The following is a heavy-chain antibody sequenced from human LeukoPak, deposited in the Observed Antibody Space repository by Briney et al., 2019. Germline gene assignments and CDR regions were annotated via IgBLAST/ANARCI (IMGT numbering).Heavy chain of an antibody. V-gene: IGHV3-7*01. CDR3: ARAGGVVRGVIYYFDY. J-gene: IGHJ4*02. Sequence: GGSLRLSCAASGFSFSTYWMTWVRQAPGKGLEWVANMKQDGSEKYYVDSVKGRFTISRDNAKNSLYLEMNSLRAEDTAVYYCARAGGVVRGVIYYFDYWGQGTLVTVSS. CDR2: MKQDGSEK. D-gene: IGHD3-10*01. CDR1: GFSFSTYW.